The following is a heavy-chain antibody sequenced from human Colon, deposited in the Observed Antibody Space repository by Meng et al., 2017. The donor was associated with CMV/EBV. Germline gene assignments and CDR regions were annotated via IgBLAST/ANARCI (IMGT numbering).Heavy chain of an antibody. D-gene: IGHD3-10*01. V-gene: IGHV4-34*01. Sequence: YGVSLSDYYWSWLRQSPGEGLEWIGEISHSGSTNDNPSLKSRVTMSIDTSKKQISLKLTSVTAADTAVYYCASRGALVRGILITTFDSWGQGTLVTVSS. CDR3: ASRGALVRGILITTFDS. CDR1: GVSLSDYY. CDR2: ISHSGST. J-gene: IGHJ4*02.